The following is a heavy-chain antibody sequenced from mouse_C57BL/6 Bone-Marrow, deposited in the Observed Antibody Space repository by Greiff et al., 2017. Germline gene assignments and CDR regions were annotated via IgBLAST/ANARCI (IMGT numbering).Heavy chain of an antibody. CDR3: ARRIYNDYDGY. D-gene: IGHD2-4*01. J-gene: IGHJ2*01. V-gene: IGHV1-64*01. CDR2: IHPNSGST. CDR1: GYTFTSYW. Sequence: VQLQQPGAELVKPGASVKLSCKASGYTFTSYWMHWVKQRPGQGLEWIGMIHPNSGSTNYNEKFKSKATLTVDKSSSTAYMQLYSLTSEDSAVYYCARRIYNDYDGYWGQGTTLTVSS.